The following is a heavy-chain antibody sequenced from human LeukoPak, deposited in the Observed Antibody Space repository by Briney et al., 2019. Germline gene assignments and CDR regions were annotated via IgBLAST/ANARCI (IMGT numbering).Heavy chain of an antibody. D-gene: IGHD6-19*01. CDR2: IYPGDSDT. CDR1: GYSFTSYW. J-gene: IGHJ4*02. V-gene: IGHV5-51*04. CDR3: ASRIRGSGWEMTGAYYFDY. Sequence: GESLKISCKGSGYSFTSYWIGWVRQMPGKGLEWMGIIYPGDSDTRYSPSFQGQVTISADKPISTAYLQWSSLKASDTAMYYCASRIRGSGWEMTGAYYFDYWGQGTLVTVSS.